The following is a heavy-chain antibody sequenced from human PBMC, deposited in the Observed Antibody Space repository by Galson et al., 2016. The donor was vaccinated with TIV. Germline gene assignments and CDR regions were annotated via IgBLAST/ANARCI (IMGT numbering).Heavy chain of an antibody. Sequence: SLRLSCAASGLSVSINYMTWVRQAPGKGLEWVSLISDGGKTSYSDSVKGRFTISRDNSKNTLYLQMNSLRVDDTGVYFCARDRVVDANYYYYYYGMDVWGQGTAVTVSS. D-gene: IGHD2-15*01. CDR1: GLSVSINY. J-gene: IGHJ6*01. V-gene: IGHV3-66*02. CDR3: ARDRVVDANYYYYYYGMDV. CDR2: ISDGGKT.